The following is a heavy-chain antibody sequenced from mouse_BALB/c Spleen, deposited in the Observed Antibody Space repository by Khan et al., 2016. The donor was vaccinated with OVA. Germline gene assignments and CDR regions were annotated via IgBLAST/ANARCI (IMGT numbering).Heavy chain of an antibody. Sequence: EVELVESGGGLVQPGESLKLSCESNEYEFPSHDMSWVRKTPEKRLELVAAINSDGGSTSYPDTMERRLIISRDNTKTTLYLQLSSLRPEDTALYYCARQNYRYSWFAYWGQGTLVTVSA. J-gene: IGHJ3*01. D-gene: IGHD2-14*01. CDR1: EYEFPSHD. V-gene: IGHV5-2*01. CDR2: INSDGGST. CDR3: ARQNYRYSWFAY.